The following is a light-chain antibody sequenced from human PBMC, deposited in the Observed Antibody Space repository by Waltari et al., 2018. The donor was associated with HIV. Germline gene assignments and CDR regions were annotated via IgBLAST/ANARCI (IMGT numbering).Light chain of an antibody. CDR2: EVT. J-gene: IGLJ3*02. V-gene: IGLV2-14*01. CDR3: QSYDSSLSPWV. CDR1: RNDIGTYNY. Sequence: QSALTQPASVSGSPGQSITISCTGTRNDIGTYNYVSWYQQHPGNVPKLLIYEVTKRPSGVSNRFSGSKSGTSASLAITGLQAEDEADYYCQSYDSSLSPWVFGGGTKLTVL.